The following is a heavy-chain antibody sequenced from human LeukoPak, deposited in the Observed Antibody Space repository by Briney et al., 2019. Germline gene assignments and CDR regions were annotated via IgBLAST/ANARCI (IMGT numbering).Heavy chain of an antibody. CDR3: ASRTTGTGSASAPTS. CDR1: GGSFSGYY. CDR2: INHSGST. D-gene: IGHD1-1*01. Sequence: ETSETLSLTCAVYGGSFSGYYWSWIRQPPGKGLEWIGEINHSGSTNYNPSLKSRVTISVDTSKNQFSLKLSSVTAADTAVYYCASRTTGTGSASAPTSW. J-gene: IGHJ5*01. V-gene: IGHV4-34*01.